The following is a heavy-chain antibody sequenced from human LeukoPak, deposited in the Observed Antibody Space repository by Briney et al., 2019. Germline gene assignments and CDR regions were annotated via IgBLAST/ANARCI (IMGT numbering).Heavy chain of an antibody. D-gene: IGHD6-19*01. CDR2: IYYSGST. Sequence: SETLSLTCTVSGGSVSSASYYWSWIRQPPGKGLEWIGYIYYSGSTNYNPPLKSRVTISVDTSKNQFSLKLSSVTAADTAVYYRARGPLREQWLVHHAFDIWGQGTMVTVSS. V-gene: IGHV4-61*01. J-gene: IGHJ3*02. CDR1: GGSVSSASYY. CDR3: ARGPLREQWLVHHAFDI.